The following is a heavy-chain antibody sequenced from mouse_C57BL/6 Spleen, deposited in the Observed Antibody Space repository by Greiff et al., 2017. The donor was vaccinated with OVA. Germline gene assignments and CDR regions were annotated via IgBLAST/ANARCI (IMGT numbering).Heavy chain of an antibody. J-gene: IGHJ4*01. D-gene: IGHD2-3*01. CDR2: IYPGDGDT. CDR1: GYAFSSYW. Sequence: SGAELVKPGASVKISCKASGYAFSSYWMNWVKQRPGKGLEWIGQIYPGDGDTNYNGKFKGKATLTADKSSSTAYMQLSSLTSEDSAVYFCARDGTGNAMDYWGQGTSVTVSS. CDR3: ARDGTGNAMDY. V-gene: IGHV1-80*01.